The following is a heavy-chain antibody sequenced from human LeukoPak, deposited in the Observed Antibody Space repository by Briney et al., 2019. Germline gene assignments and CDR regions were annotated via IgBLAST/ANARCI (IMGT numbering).Heavy chain of an antibody. Sequence: GGSLRLSCTTSKFNFNSYGMTWVRQARGKGLEWVRRIKRKTDGGITDYAAPVKGRFNIPRDDSKYALFLQMNSLDTEDTAVYFCTTVLRYDSGSYSDYWGQGTLVTVSP. CDR2: IKRKTDGGIT. J-gene: IGHJ4*02. D-gene: IGHD3-10*01. CDR3: TTVLRYDSGSYSDY. CDR1: KFNFNSYG. V-gene: IGHV3-15*01.